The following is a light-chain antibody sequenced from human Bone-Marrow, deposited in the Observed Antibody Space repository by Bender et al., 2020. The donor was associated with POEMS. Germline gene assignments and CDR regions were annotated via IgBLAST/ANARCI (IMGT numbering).Light chain of an antibody. CDR2: ADD. CDR1: NP. CDR3: STWDDRLNAWL. J-gene: IGLJ3*02. V-gene: IGLV1-44*01. Sequence: NPIVWYQLFQVSAPRLCIYADDRRPSGVPNRFSASKSGSSASLAISGLQSEDAADYYCSTWDDRLNAWLFGGGTKLTVL.